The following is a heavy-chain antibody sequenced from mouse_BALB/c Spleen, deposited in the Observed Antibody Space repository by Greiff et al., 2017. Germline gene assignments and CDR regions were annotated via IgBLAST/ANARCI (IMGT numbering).Heavy chain of an antibody. CDR1: GFSLTSYG. CDR2: IWSGGST. D-gene: IGHD1-1*01. CDR3: ARYYYGSSYRAMDD. Sequence: VQLQQSGPGLVQPSQSLSITCTVSGFSLTSYGVHWVRQSPGKGLEWLGAIWSGGSTDYNAAFIYRLSISKYNSKSQVFFKMNSLQADDTAIYYCARYYYGSSYRAMDDWGQGTSVTVSS. J-gene: IGHJ4*01. V-gene: IGHV2-4-1*01.